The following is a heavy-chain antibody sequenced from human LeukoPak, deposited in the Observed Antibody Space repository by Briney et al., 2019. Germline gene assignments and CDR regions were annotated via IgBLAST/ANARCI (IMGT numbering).Heavy chain of an antibody. V-gene: IGHV1-3*01. J-gene: IGHJ6*02. Sequence: ASVKVSCKASVYTCISYAMHWVRQAPGQRLEWMGWINVCNGNTKYSQKFQGRVTITRDTSASTVYMELSSLRSEDTAVYYCARQAYCSGGSCYYYYGMDVWGQGTTVTVSS. CDR1: VYTCISYA. D-gene: IGHD2-15*01. CDR2: INVCNGNT. CDR3: ARQAYCSGGSCYYYYGMDV.